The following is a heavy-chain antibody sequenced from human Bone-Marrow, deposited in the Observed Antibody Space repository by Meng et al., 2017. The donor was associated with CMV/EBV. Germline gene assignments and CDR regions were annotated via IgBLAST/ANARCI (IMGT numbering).Heavy chain of an antibody. D-gene: IGHD3-3*01. J-gene: IGHJ4*02. CDR3: ARAYDFWSGRRVIFDY. CDR2: INPSGGST. CDR1: GYTFTSYY. Sequence: ASVKVSCKASGYTFTSYYMHWVRQAPGQGLEWMGIINPSGGSTSYAQKFQGRVTMTRDTSTSTVYMELSSLRSEDTAVYYCARAYDFWSGRRVIFDYWGQRTLVTVSS. V-gene: IGHV1-46*01.